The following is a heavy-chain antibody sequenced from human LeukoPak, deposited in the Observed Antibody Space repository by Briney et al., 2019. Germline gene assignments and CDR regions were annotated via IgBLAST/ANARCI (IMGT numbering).Heavy chain of an antibody. J-gene: IGHJ4*02. CDR3: ARVARVVVITANFDY. V-gene: IGHV3-30-3*01. CDR1: GFTFSSYA. CDR2: ISYDGSNK. Sequence: GGSLRLSCAASGFTFSSYAMHWVRQAPGKGPEWVAVISYDGSNKYYADSVKGRFTISRDNSKNTLYLQMNSLRAEDTAVYYCARVARVVVITANFDYWGQGTLVTVSS. D-gene: IGHD3-22*01.